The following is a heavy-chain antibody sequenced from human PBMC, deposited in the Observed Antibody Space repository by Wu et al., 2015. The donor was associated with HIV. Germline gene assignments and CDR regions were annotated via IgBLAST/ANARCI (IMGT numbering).Heavy chain of an antibody. Sequence: QVQLVQSGAEVKKPGSSVKVSCKASGGTFSSYAVIWVRQAPGQGLEWMGGVIPIFDSRKYAQKFQGRVTITADESTSTAYMELSRLTSEDTAIYYCARDRSEXAVIWVKEGEEAFYYHYVDVWGKGTTVTVAS. CDR3: ARDRSEXAVIWVKEGEEAFYYHYVDV. CDR1: GGTFSSYA. CDR2: VIPIFDSR. D-gene: IGHD3-22*01. V-gene: IGHV1-69*12. J-gene: IGHJ6*03.